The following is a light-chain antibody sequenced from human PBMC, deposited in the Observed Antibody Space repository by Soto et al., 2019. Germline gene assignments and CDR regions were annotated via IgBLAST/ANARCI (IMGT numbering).Light chain of an antibody. V-gene: IGLV2-14*01. CDR2: EVS. Sequence: QSVLTQPASVSGSHGQSITISCTGTSSDVGGYNYVSWYQQHPGKGPKLMIYEVSNRPSGVSNRFSGSKSGNTASLTISGLQAEDEADYYCSSYTTSSTPVVFGGGTKLTVL. J-gene: IGLJ2*01. CDR3: SSYTTSSTPVV. CDR1: SSDVGGYNY.